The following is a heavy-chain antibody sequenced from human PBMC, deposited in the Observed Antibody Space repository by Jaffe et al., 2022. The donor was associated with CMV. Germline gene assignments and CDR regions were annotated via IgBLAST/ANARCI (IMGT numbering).Heavy chain of an antibody. CDR1: GFTFSSYS. Sequence: EVQLVESGGGLVKPGGSLRLSCAASGFTFSSYSMNWVRQAPGKGLEWVSSISSSSSYIYYADSVKGRFTISRDNAKNSLYLQMNSLRAEDTAVYYCARDPPSSSGWYGVMNYYYYYGMDVWGQGTTVTVSS. CDR2: ISSSSSYI. D-gene: IGHD6-19*01. CDR3: ARDPPSSSGWYGVMNYYYYYGMDV. J-gene: IGHJ6*02. V-gene: IGHV3-21*01.